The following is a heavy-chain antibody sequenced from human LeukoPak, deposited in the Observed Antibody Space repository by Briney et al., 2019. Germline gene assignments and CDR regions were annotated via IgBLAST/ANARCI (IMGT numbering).Heavy chain of an antibody. CDR2: IKYDGSEK. CDR3: ARDIAPAGLFFDY. CDR1: GFTLSSYW. V-gene: IGHV3-7*01. D-gene: IGHD6-13*01. J-gene: IGHJ4*02. Sequence: PGRSLRLSCAASGFTLSSYWMIGVRQAPGKGREGVANIKYDGSEKDYVDSLKGRFTISRDNAKNSLYLQMNSLRAEDTAVYYCARDIAPAGLFFDYWGQGTLVTVSS.